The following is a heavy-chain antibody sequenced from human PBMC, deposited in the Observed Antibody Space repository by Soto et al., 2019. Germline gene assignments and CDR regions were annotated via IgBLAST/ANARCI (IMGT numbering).Heavy chain of an antibody. Sequence: QLQLQESGPGLVKPSETLSLTCTVSGDSISSNNYYCGWIRQPPGKGLEWIGSIYYSGSTYYNPSLQSRVTMSVDTSKSQFSLTLSSVTAADTAVYYCARHPGYAVPTVYATHYFNYWGQGILVTVSA. D-gene: IGHD2-8*01. CDR1: GDSISSNNYY. V-gene: IGHV4-39*01. CDR2: IYYSGST. CDR3: ARHPGYAVPTVYATHYFNY. J-gene: IGHJ4*02.